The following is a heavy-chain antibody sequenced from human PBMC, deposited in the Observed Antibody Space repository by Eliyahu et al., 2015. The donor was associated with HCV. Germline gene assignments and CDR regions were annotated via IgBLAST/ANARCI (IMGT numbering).Heavy chain of an antibody. CDR2: INYSGNT. J-gene: IGHJ4*02. CDR3: VRAGNWNDFDS. Sequence: QVQLQESGPGLVRPSQTLSLXCTVSGGSISRGGYFWTWIRQHPVKGLEWIGYINYSGNTHXNPSLRSRVTISVDTSKNQFSLKLTSVTAADTAIYYCVRAGNWNDFDSWGQGSPVTVSS. D-gene: IGHD1-1*01. CDR1: GGSISRGGYF. V-gene: IGHV4-31*03.